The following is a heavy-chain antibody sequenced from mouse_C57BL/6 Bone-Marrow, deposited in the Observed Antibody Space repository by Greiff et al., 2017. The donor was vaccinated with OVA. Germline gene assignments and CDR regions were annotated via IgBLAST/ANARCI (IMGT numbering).Heavy chain of an antibody. CDR2: ISSGSSTI. V-gene: IGHV5-17*01. CDR1: GFTFSDYG. Sequence: EVQVVESGGGLVKPGGSLKLSCAASGFTFSDYGMHWVRQAPEKGLEWVAYISSGSSTIYYADTVKGRFTISRDNAKNTLFLQMTSLRSEDTAMYYCARDPPDYYGSSPDYWGQGTTLTVSS. CDR3: ARDPPDYYGSSPDY. J-gene: IGHJ2*01. D-gene: IGHD1-1*01.